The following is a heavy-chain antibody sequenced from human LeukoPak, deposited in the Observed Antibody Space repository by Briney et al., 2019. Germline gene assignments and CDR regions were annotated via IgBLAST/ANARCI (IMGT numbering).Heavy chain of an antibody. CDR3: AREDAFDI. V-gene: IGHV4-59*01. Sequence: SETLSLTCTVSGGPIRNYYWSWIRQSPEKGLEWIAYLFYTGNTKYNPSLESRATISVDMSKNQIFLNLTSVTAAGTALYYCAREDAFDIWGPGTMVTVSA. CDR2: LFYTGNT. J-gene: IGHJ3*02. CDR1: GGPIRNYY.